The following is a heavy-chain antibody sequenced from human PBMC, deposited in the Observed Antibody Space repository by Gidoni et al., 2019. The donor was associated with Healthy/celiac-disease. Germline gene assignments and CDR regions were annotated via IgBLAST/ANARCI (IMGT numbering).Heavy chain of an antibody. CDR3: ARAAGYNWNDENFDY. CDR2: IYHSGST. CDR1: IYGGYY. Sequence: IYGGYYWGWIRQPPGKGLEWIGSIYHSGSTYYNPSLKSRVTISVDTSKNQFSLKLSSVTAADPAVYYCARAAGYNWNDENFDYWGQGTLVTVSS. V-gene: IGHV4-38-2*02. D-gene: IGHD1-1*01. J-gene: IGHJ4*02.